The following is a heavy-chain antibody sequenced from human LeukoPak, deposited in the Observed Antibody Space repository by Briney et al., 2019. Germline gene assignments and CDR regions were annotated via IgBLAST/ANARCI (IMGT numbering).Heavy chain of an antibody. CDR2: IPFSSSTT. CDR1: GFTFSDYY. J-gene: IGHJ5*02. CDR3: ARGWSSSWPYNLFDP. V-gene: IGHV3-11*01. Sequence: GGSLRLSCAASGFTFSDYYMGWIRQAPGKGLEWVSYIPFSSSTTYYADSVKGRFTISRDNAKYSLYLQMNSLRADDTAVYYCARGWSSSWPYNLFDPWGQGTLVTVSS. D-gene: IGHD6-13*01.